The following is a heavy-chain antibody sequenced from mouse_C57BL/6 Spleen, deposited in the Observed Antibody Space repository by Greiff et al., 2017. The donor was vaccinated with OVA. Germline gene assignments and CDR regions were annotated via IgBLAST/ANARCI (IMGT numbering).Heavy chain of an antibody. Sequence: QVQLQQPGAELVKPGASVKLSCKASGYTFTSYWMHWVKQRPGQGLEWIGMIHPNSGSTNYNEKFKSKATLTVDKSSSTAYMQLISLTSEYSAVYYCARQAYYYGSSPIDYWGQGTSVTVSS. CDR1: GYTFTSYW. V-gene: IGHV1-64*01. D-gene: IGHD1-1*01. J-gene: IGHJ4*01. CDR3: ARQAYYYGSSPIDY. CDR2: IHPNSGST.